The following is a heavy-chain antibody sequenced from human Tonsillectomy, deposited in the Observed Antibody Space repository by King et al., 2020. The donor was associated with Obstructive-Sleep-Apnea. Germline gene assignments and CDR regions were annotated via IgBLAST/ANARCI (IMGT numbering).Heavy chain of an antibody. CDR3: ARALTTVAWFDP. J-gene: IGHJ5*02. Sequence: HVPLQESGPGLVKPSETLSLTCSVSGFSISSGFYWGWVRQPPGKGLEWIANIYHSGTTYYNPSLKSRVTISADTSKNHISLTMTSMTAADTAVYYCARALTTVAWFDPWGQGSLVIVSS. CDR2: IYHSGTT. CDR1: GFSISSGFY. D-gene: IGHD4-11*01. V-gene: IGHV4-38-2*02.